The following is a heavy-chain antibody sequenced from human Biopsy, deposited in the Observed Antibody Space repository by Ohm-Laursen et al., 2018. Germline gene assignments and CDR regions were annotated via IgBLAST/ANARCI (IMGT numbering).Heavy chain of an antibody. CDR2: INAKTGDT. D-gene: IGHD3-22*01. CDR3: TRGGYYYDSLAYYYWFDP. J-gene: IGHJ5*02. CDR1: GYTFTGYH. Sequence: GSSVKVSCKVSGYTFTGYHVHWVRQAPGQGLEWMGWINAKTGDTNYAQKFQGRVTMTRDTSISTAYVDLSSLRSGDTAVYYCTRGGYYYDSLAYYYWFDPWGQGTLVTVSS. V-gene: IGHV1-2*02.